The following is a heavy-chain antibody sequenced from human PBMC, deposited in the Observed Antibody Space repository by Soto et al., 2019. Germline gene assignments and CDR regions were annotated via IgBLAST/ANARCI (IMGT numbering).Heavy chain of an antibody. CDR2: ISGSGAST. Sequence: GGSLRLFCAASGFTFSNYAMSWVRQAPGKGLQWVSTISGSGASTYYGDSVKGRFTLSRDTSENTLFLQMDSLRAEDTAVYYCAKGDLLTGVANFDYWGQVTQVTVYS. CDR1: GFTFSNYA. CDR3: AKGDLLTGVANFDY. J-gene: IGHJ4*02. D-gene: IGHD7-27*01. V-gene: IGHV3-23*01.